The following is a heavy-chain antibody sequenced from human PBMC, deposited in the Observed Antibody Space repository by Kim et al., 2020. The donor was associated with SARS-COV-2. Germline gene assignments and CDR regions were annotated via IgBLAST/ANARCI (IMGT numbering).Heavy chain of an antibody. Sequence: SETLSLTCTVSGGSISSSSYYWGWIRQPPGKGLEWIGSIYYSGSTYYNPSLKSRVTISVDTSKNQFSLKLSSVTAADTAVYYCAGYGGNSLDPFDYWGQGTLVTVSS. D-gene: IGHD2-21*02. J-gene: IGHJ4*02. CDR3: AGYGGNSLDPFDY. CDR2: IYYSGST. V-gene: IGHV4-39*07. CDR1: GGSISSSSYY.